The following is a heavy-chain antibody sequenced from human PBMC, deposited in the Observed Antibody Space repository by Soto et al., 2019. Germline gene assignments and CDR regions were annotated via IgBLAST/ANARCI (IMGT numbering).Heavy chain of an antibody. D-gene: IGHD2-2*01. CDR2: IYYSGST. Sequence: QVQLQESGPGLVKPSQTLSLTCTVSGGSISSGGYYWSWIRQHPGKGLEWIGYIYYSGSTYYNPSRKSRVTISVDTSKDQFPLKLSSVTAADTAVYYCAVSRDGYSMDVWGQGTTVTVSS. V-gene: IGHV4-31*03. CDR3: AVSRDGYSMDV. J-gene: IGHJ6*02. CDR1: GGSISSGGYY.